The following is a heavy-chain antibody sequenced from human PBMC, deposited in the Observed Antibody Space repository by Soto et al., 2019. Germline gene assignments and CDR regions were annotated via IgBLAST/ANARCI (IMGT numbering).Heavy chain of an antibody. CDR3: SKMSSENYYDPVFS. J-gene: IGHJ4*02. Sequence: QVQLVESGGGFVKTSGSLTLACGGSGFTFSDYYMSWVRQAPGKGLAWVAYISSSGNTIYYADSVKGRFTISRDNAKNSVFLQMSNLRAEDTALDFCSKMSSENYYDPVFSWGKGTMVTVSS. CDR1: GFTFSDYY. V-gene: IGHV3-11*01. D-gene: IGHD3-22*01. CDR2: ISSSGNTI.